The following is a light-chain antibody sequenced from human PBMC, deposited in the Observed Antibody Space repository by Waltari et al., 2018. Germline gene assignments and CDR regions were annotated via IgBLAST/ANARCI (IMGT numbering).Light chain of an antibody. V-gene: IGLV3-1*01. CDR1: KLGDLY. CDR2: HDT. Sequence: SYELTQPPSVSVSPGQTASITCSGDKLGDLYACWYQQKPGQSPVLVIYHDTKRSSGIPGRFSGSNSGNTATLTISGTQAMDEADYYCQAWDSSTSHVVFGGGTKLTVL. CDR3: QAWDSSTSHVV. J-gene: IGLJ2*01.